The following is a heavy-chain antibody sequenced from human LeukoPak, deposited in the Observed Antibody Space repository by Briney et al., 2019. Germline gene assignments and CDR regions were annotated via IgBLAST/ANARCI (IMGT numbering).Heavy chain of an antibody. CDR2: ISGSGSRT. J-gene: IGHJ5*02. V-gene: IGHV3-23*01. CDR3: AKGNWIDAGGYFDP. Sequence: GGSETLSCAASGYTFISYDMTWARQAPGKGLEWVSGISGSGSRTYHADSVRGRLTISRDNSKNTLYLQMNSLRAEDTAVYYCAKGNWIDAGGYFDPWGQGTLVTVSS. D-gene: IGHD1-1*01. CDR1: GYTFISYD.